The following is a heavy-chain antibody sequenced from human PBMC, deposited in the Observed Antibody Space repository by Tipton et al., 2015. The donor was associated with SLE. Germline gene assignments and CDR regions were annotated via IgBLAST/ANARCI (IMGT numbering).Heavy chain of an antibody. V-gene: IGHV3-30*04. CDR1: GFTFSSYA. D-gene: IGHD3-10*01. J-gene: IGHJ4*02. CDR3: ARDPLWFGELGSFDY. CDR2: ISYDGSNK. Sequence: SLRLSCAASGFTFSSYAMHWVRQAPGKGLEWVAVISYDGSNKYYADSVKGRFTISRDNSKNTLYLQMNSLRAEDTAVYYCARDPLWFGELGSFDYWGQGTLVTVSS.